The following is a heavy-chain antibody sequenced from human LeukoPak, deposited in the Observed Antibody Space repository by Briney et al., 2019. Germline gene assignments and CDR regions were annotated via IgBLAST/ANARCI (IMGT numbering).Heavy chain of an antibody. D-gene: IGHD6-6*01. V-gene: IGHV3-33*06. Sequence: GRSLRLSCAASGFTFSSYGMHWVRQAPGKGLEWLAVIWYDGSNKYYADSVKGRFTISRDNPKNTLYLQMNSLRAEDTAVYYCAKWGSSSPDWRGYYYMDVWGKGTTVTVSS. CDR1: GFTFSSYG. CDR2: IWYDGSNK. J-gene: IGHJ6*03. CDR3: AKWGSSSPDWRGYYYMDV.